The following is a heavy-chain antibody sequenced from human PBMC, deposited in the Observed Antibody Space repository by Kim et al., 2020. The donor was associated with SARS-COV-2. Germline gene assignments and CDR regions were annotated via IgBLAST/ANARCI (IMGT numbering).Heavy chain of an antibody. V-gene: IGHV4-34*01. CDR1: GGSFSGYY. D-gene: IGHD5-18*01. CDR2: INHSGST. J-gene: IGHJ4*02. Sequence: SETLSLTCAVYGGSFSGYYWSWIRQPPGKGLEWIGEINHSGSTNYNPSLKSRVTISVDTSKNQFSLKLSSVTAADTAVYYCARRRGYSYGYDGYWGQGTLVTVSS. CDR3: ARRRGYSYGYDGY.